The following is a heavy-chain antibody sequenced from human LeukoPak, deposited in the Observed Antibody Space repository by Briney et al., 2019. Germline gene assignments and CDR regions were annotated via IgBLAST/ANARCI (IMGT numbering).Heavy chain of an antibody. CDR1: GYTFNNYG. Sequence: GASVKVSCKTSGYTFNNYGVSWVRQAPGQGLEWMGWINARNGDRHYAHNFQDSLTMTTDTSTGTAYMDLASLTSDDTAVYFCARDYNYRVDYWGQGTLVTVSS. J-gene: IGHJ4*02. CDR3: ARDYNYRVDY. CDR2: INARNGDR. V-gene: IGHV1-18*01. D-gene: IGHD5-24*01.